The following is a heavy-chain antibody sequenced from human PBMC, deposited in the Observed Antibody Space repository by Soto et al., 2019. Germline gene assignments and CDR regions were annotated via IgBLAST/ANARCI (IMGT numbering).Heavy chain of an antibody. CDR1: GFSLSTSGVG. CDR3: AHRLNSYDSSGYYKGNYFDY. D-gene: IGHD3-22*01. V-gene: IGHV2-5*02. J-gene: IGHJ4*02. CDR2: IYWDGDK. Sequence: QITLKESGPTLVKPTQTLTLTCTFSGFSLSTSGVGVGWIRQPPGKALEWLALIYWDGDKRYSPSLKSRLTITKDTSKNQVVLTMTNMDPVDTATYYSAHRLNSYDSSGYYKGNYFDYWGQGTLVTVSS.